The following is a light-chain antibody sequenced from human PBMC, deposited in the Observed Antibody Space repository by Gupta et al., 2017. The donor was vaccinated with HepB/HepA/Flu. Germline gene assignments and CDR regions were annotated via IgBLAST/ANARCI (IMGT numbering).Light chain of an antibody. Sequence: SALPQPASVSGSPGQAITISCTGTSSDVGAQNFVSWYQQHAGKAHKLIIYDVFNRPSGVSSRFSGSKAGNTASLTISALQAEDEADYHCKAYATTYTYVFGTGTKVTVL. J-gene: IGLJ1*01. V-gene: IGLV2-14*03. CDR3: KAYATTYTYV. CDR2: DVF. CDR1: SSDVGAQNF.